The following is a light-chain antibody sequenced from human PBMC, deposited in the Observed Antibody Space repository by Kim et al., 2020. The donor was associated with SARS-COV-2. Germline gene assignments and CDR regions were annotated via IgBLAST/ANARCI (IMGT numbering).Light chain of an antibody. CDR2: DAS. Sequence: SSPGESATLSCRASQSVSSYLAWYQQKPGQAPRLLIYDASNRATGIPARFSGSGSGTDFTLTISSLEPEDFAVYYCQQRSNWPRTFGQGTKVEIK. V-gene: IGKV3-11*01. CDR3: QQRSNWPRT. J-gene: IGKJ1*01. CDR1: QSVSSY.